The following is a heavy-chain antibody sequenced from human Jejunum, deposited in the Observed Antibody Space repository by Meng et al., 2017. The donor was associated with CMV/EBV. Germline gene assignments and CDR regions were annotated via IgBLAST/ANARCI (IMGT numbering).Heavy chain of an antibody. CDR3: AKDAGSYLDYYFDY. D-gene: IGHD1-26*01. V-gene: IGHV1-2*02. CDR1: GYIFTSYD. J-gene: IGHJ4*02. CDR2: INPQTGDT. Sequence: SGYIFTSYDINWVRQASGQGLEWMGWINPQTGDTNYAPKFQGRVTMTRDMSINTVYMEVTRLRSDDTAVYYCAKDAGSYLDYYFDYWGQGTLVTVSS.